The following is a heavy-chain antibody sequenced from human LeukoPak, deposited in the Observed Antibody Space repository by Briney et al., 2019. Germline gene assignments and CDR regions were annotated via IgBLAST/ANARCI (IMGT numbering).Heavy chain of an antibody. CDR2: IYTSGST. V-gene: IGHV4-4*07. CDR3: AGDLSGWPILDY. D-gene: IGHD6-19*01. Sequence: PSETLSLTCTVSGGSSSSYFWSWIRQPAGKGLEWIGRIYTSGSTNYNPSLKSRVTMSIDTSTNQFSLKLSSVTAADTAVYFCAGDLSGWPILDYWGQGTLVTVSS. J-gene: IGHJ4*02. CDR1: GGSSSSYF.